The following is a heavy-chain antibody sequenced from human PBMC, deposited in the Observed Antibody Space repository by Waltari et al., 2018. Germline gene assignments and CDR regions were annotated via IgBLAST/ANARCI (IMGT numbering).Heavy chain of an antibody. Sequence: VQLVESGGGLVQPGGSLRLSCVASGFMFSSHWMNWVRQAPGKGLEWVANIKYDESEKYYVDSVGGRFTISRDNAQKSLYLQMNSLRAEDTAVYYCASDPGFANGMDGWGQGTTVTVSS. V-gene: IGHV3-7*03. CDR1: GFMFSSHW. J-gene: IGHJ6*02. CDR3: ASDPGFANGMDG. CDR2: IKYDESEK.